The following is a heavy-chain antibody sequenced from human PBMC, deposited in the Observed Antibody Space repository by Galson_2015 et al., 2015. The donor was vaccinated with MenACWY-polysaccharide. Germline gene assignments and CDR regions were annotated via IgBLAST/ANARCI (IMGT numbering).Heavy chain of an antibody. J-gene: IGHJ4*02. CDR2: IKHDGSET. CDR3: VRDWWCGRAACYYFDF. CDR1: GFVFNNYW. Sequence: SLRLSCAASGFVFNNYWMSWIRQSPGKGLERVANIKHDGSETYYLDSVKGRFVVSRDNARNSLYLQMSSLRAEDTAVYYCVRDWWCGRAACYYFDFWGQGTLVTFSS. D-gene: IGHD2-8*02. V-gene: IGHV3-7*01.